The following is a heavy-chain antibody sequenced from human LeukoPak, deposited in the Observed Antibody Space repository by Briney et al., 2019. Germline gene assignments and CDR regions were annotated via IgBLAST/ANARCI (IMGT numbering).Heavy chain of an antibody. CDR3: AKSPAGVAAAGTGIEYFQH. D-gene: IGHD6-13*01. CDR2: ISDSGGST. CDR1: GFPFSSYA. J-gene: IGHJ1*01. V-gene: IGHV3-64*04. Sequence: GGSLRLSCSASGFPFSSYAMHWVRQAPGKGLEYVSAISDSGGSTYYADSVKGRFTISRDNSKNTLYLQMNSLRAEDTAVYYCAKSPAGVAAAGTGIEYFQHWGQGTLVTVSS.